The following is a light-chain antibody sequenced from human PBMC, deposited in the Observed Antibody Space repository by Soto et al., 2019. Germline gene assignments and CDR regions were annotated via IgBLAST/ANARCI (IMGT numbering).Light chain of an antibody. CDR3: QQCGVSPWT. Sequence: FVLTQSPVTLYLSPGEGATLSCRASQGVGSTSFAWYQQKPGQAPRLLIYDTSSGATGIPARFSGSGYGTDFTLTISRLEPEEFGVYACQQCGVSPWTFGRGTKVEI. CDR2: DTS. CDR1: QGVGSTS. V-gene: IGKV3-20*01. J-gene: IGKJ1*01.